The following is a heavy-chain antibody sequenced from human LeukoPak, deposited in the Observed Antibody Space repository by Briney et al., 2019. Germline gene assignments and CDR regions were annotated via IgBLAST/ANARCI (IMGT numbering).Heavy chain of an antibody. D-gene: IGHD6-13*01. J-gene: IGHJ4*02. Sequence: GASVTVSCTASGYTFTVYYLHWVRQAPGQGLEWMGWINPKSGGTRYEQKLQGRVTMTRDTSISTAYMELSRLRSDDTAVYYCARVGADSSWIDYWGQGTLVTVSS. CDR3: ARVGADSSWIDY. CDR2: INPKSGGT. V-gene: IGHV1-2*02. CDR1: GYTFTVYY.